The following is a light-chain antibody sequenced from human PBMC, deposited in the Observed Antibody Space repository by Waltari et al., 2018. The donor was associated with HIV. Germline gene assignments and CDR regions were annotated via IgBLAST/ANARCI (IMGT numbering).Light chain of an antibody. V-gene: IGLV2-23*03. CDR1: NSDAGSYNL. CDR2: EGS. Sequence: QSALTQPASVAGSPGQSITLSCTVTNSDAGSYNLVSWYQQHPGKAPKLMIYEGSKRPSGVSNRFSGSKSGNTASLTISWLQAEDEADYYCCSYAGSNTFVFGTGTKVTVL. J-gene: IGLJ1*01. CDR3: CSYAGSNTFV.